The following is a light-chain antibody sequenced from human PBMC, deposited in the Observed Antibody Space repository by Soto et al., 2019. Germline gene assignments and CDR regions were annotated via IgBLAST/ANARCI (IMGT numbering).Light chain of an antibody. CDR1: NSDIGAYVY. J-gene: IGLJ2*01. V-gene: IGLV2-14*01. CDR2: EVK. Sequence: QSALTQPASVSASPGQSITISCTGTNSDIGAYVYVSWYQHHPGTAPKLIIYEVKNRPSGVSSRFSGSKSGNTASLTISGLQAEDEAHYFCSSYSSANTVIFGGGTKVTVL. CDR3: SSYSSANTVI.